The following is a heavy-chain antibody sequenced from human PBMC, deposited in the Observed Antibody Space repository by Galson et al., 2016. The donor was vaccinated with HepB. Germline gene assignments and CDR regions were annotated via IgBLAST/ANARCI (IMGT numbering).Heavy chain of an antibody. CDR2: INQDGSRK. Sequence: SLRLSCAASGFTFTNYWMCWVRQAPGKGLEWVANINQDGSRKNFVDSLKGRFAISRDNAKTSLYLQMNSLRAEDTAVYYCSSMVRGNSWNPWGQGTLVTVSS. CDR3: SSMVRGNSWNP. CDR1: GFTFTNYW. J-gene: IGHJ5*02. D-gene: IGHD1/OR15-1a*01. V-gene: IGHV3-7*01.